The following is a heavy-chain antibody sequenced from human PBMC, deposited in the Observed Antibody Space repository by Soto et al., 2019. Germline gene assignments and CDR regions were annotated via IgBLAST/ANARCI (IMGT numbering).Heavy chain of an antibody. CDR1: GFTFSSYE. D-gene: IGHD5-18*01. CDR2: ISSSGSTI. V-gene: IGHV3-48*03. J-gene: IGHJ4*02. CDR3: ARLPRYYIDY. Sequence: EVQLVESGGGLVQPGGSLRLSCAASGFTFSSYEMNWVRQAPGKGLEWVSYISSSGSTIYYADSVKGRFTISRDNAKNSLYLLMNSLRAEDTAVYYCARLPRYYIDYWGQGTLVTVSS.